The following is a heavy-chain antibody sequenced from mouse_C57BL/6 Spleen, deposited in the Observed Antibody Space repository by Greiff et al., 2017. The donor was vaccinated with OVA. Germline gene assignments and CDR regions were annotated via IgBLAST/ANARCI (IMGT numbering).Heavy chain of an antibody. Sequence: VQLQESGPGLVKPSQSLSLTCSVTGYSITSGYYWTWIRQFPGNKLEWMGYISYDGSNNYNPSLKNRISITRDTSKNQFFLKLNSVTTEDTATYYCAREALYYFDYWGQGTTLTVSS. D-gene: IGHD6-1*01. V-gene: IGHV3-6*01. CDR3: AREALYYFDY. CDR2: ISYDGSN. CDR1: GYSITSGYY. J-gene: IGHJ2*01.